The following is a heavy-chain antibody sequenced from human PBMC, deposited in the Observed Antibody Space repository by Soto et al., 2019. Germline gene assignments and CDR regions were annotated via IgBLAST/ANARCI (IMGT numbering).Heavy chain of an antibody. CDR1: GFAFSSDA. D-gene: IGHD2-2*01. CDR3: ARSDIVLVPAAIGALIDY. Sequence: PGGSLRLSCGASGFAFSSDAMHWVRQAPGKGLEWVAVISYDGSNTYYADSVKGRFTISRDNSKNTLYLQMNSLRAEDTAVYYCARSDIVLVPAAIGALIDYWGQGTLVTVS. CDR2: ISYDGSNT. V-gene: IGHV3-30*04. J-gene: IGHJ4*02.